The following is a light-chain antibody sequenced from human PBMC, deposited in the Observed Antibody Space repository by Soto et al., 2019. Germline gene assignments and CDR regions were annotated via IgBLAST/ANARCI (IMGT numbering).Light chain of an antibody. CDR1: QSVSSN. V-gene: IGKV3-15*01. J-gene: IGKJ5*01. Sequence: EIVMTQSPATLSPSPGERSTLSCRASQSVSSNLAWYQQKPGQAHRLIIYGASTRATGIPARFSGSGSGTEFTLTISSLQSEDFAVYYCQQYKKWPPITFGQGTRLEIK. CDR2: GAS. CDR3: QQYKKWPPIT.